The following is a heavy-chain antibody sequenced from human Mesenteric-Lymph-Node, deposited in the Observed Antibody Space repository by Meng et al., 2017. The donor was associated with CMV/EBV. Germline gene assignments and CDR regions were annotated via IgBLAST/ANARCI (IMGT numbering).Heavy chain of an antibody. Sequence: SVKVSCKASGGTFSSYAISWVRQAPGQGLEWIGGIIPIFGTANYAQKFQGRVTITTDESTSTAYMELSSLRSEDTAVYYCARVRAALAYYYGMDVWGQGTTVTVSS. J-gene: IGHJ6*02. CDR2: IIPIFGTA. CDR3: ARVRAALAYYYGMDV. CDR1: GGTFSSYA. V-gene: IGHV1-69*05. D-gene: IGHD6-6*01.